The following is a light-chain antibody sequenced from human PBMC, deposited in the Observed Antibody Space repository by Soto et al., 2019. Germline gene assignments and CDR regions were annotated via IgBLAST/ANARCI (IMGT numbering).Light chain of an antibody. V-gene: IGKV1-5*01. CDR2: DAS. Sequence: DIQMTQSPSSLSASVGDRVTITCRASQSISSYLNWYQQKPGKAPKLLMFDASSLERGVPSRFSGSGSGTQFTLTISGLQPDDFATYYCQPYNTDSWTFGPGTKVDIK. J-gene: IGKJ1*01. CDR3: QPYNTDSWT. CDR1: QSISSY.